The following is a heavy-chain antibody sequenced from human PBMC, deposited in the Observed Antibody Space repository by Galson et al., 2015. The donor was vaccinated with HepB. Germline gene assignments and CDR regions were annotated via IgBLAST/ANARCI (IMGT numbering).Heavy chain of an antibody. J-gene: IGHJ4*02. D-gene: IGHD3-22*01. Sequence: SLRLSCAASGFTFSSYGMHWVRQAPGKGLEWVAFIRYDGSNKYHADSVKGRFTISRDNSKNTLYLQMNSLRAEDTAVYYCAKDAGITMIVVVGYYFDYWGQGTLVTVSS. CDR3: AKDAGITMIVVVGYYFDY. V-gene: IGHV3-30*02. CDR1: GFTFSSYG. CDR2: IRYDGSNK.